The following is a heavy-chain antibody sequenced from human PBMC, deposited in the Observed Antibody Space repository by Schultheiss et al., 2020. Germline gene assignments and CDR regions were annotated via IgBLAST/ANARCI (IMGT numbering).Heavy chain of an antibody. D-gene: IGHD3-3*01. CDR2: ISWNSGSI. Sequence: GGSLRLSCAASGFTFDDYGMSWVRQAPGKGLEWVSGISWNSGSIGYADSVKGRFTISRDNAKNSLYLQMNSLRAEDTAVYYCARALEDYYYYGMDVWGQGTTVTVSS. CDR3: ARALEDYYYYGMDV. J-gene: IGHJ6*02. V-gene: IGHV3-20*04. CDR1: GFTFDDYG.